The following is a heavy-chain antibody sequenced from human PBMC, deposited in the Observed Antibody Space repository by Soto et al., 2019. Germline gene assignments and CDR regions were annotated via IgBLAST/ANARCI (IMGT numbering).Heavy chain of an antibody. CDR1: GCTFHNYL. J-gene: IGHJ4*02. CDR2: IKPDGSDK. V-gene: IGHV3-7*01. CDR3: ARETYFDY. Sequence: PGGSLRLCCAASGCTFHNYLMGWVRQTPDKGLEWVANIKPDGSDKYYVDSVKGRFTISRDNAKNSLYLQMNSLRAEDTAVYYCARETYFDYWGPGTLVTVSS.